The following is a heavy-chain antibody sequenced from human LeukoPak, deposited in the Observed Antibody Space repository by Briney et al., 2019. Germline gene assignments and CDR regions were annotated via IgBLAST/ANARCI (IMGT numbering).Heavy chain of an antibody. J-gene: IGHJ1*01. Sequence: PGGSLRLSCAASGFTFDDYGMSWVRQAPGKGLEWVSGINWNGGSTGYADSVKGRFTISRDNAKNSLYLQMNSLRAEDTAVYYCARVGPMGAAAGTGYFQHWGQGSLVTVSS. CDR2: INWNGGST. V-gene: IGHV3-20*04. CDR1: GFTFDDYG. D-gene: IGHD6-13*01. CDR3: ARVGPMGAAAGTGYFQH.